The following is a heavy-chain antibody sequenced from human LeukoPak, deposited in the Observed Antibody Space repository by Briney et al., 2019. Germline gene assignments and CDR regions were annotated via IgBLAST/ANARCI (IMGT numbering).Heavy chain of an antibody. CDR1: GYTFTSYA. D-gene: IGHD2-2*02. CDR2: INAGNGNT. Sequence: ASVKVSCKASGYTFTSYAMHWVRQAPGQRLEWMGWINAGNGNTKYSQKFQGRVTITADESTSTAYMELSSLRSEDTAVYYCARAGCSSTSCYKRAYWFDPWGQGTLVTVSS. V-gene: IGHV1-3*01. CDR3: ARAGCSSTSCYKRAYWFDP. J-gene: IGHJ5*02.